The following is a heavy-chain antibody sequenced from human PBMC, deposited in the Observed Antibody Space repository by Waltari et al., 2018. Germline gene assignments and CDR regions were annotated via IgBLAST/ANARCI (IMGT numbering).Heavy chain of an antibody. J-gene: IGHJ6*03. CDR3: ARSWSAHYYYYIDV. Sequence: QVTQLQSGPGLLKPSETLSLTCTVSGASFTTDYWSWIRQPPGKGLEWIGYISVSGGTNYNPSLQSRVTMSADTSENQISLTLTSVTAADTAVYYCARSWSAHYYYYIDVWGKGTTVTVSS. CDR1: GASFTTDY. V-gene: IGHV4-4*09. D-gene: IGHD1-26*01. CDR2: ISVSGGT.